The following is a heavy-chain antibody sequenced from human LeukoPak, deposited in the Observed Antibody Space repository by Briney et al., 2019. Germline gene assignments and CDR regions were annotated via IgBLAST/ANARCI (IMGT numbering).Heavy chain of an antibody. J-gene: IGHJ4*02. V-gene: IGHV3-21*01. CDR2: INSSSSYI. D-gene: IGHD3-3*01. CDR3: ARNTFGVVTLFDY. Sequence: GGSLRLSCAASGFTFSSYSMNWVRPAPGKGLEWGSSINSSSSYIYYADSVKGRFTISRDNAKNSLYLQMNSLRAEDTAVYYCARNTFGVVTLFDYWGQGTLVTVSS. CDR1: GFTFSSYS.